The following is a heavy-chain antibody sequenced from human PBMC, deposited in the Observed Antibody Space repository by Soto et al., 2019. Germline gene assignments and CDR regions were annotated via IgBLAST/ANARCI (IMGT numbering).Heavy chain of an antibody. V-gene: IGHV1-3*01. CDR3: AADAEGGLFYYYGMDV. CDR1: GYTFINYG. D-gene: IGHD3-16*01. Sequence: QVQLEQSGAEVKKPGASVKVSCKASGYTFINYGIHWVRQARGQSLEWMGWINAGNGNTKYAHRFQDRVTLTRDTIASTGDMDLSSVSSEVTAVYYCAADAEGGLFYYYGMDVWGRGTTVTVSS. CDR2: INAGNGNT. J-gene: IGHJ6*02.